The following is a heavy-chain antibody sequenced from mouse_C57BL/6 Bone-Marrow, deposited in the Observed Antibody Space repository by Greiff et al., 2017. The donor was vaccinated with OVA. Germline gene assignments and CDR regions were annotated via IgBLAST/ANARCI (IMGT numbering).Heavy chain of an antibody. J-gene: IGHJ3*01. CDR1: GYTFTGYW. CDR3: AIPRYDYDGAAWFAY. Sequence: QVQLQQSGAELMKPGASVKLSCKATGYTFTGYWIEWVKQRPGHGLEWIGEILPGSGSTNYNEKFKGKATFTADTSSNTAYMQLSSLTTEDSAIYCCAIPRYDYDGAAWFAYWGQGTLVTVSA. V-gene: IGHV1-9*01. D-gene: IGHD2-4*01. CDR2: ILPGSGST.